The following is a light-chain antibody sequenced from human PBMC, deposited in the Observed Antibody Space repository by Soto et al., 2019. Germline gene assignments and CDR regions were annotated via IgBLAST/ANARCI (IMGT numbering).Light chain of an antibody. J-gene: IGLJ1*01. Sequence: QCVLTQPPSVSGSPGQSIAISCTGTSSDVGSYNRVSWYQHPPGTAPKVMIYEVSNRPSGVPDRFSGSKSGNTASLTISGLQAEDEADYYCSSYTSSSTYVFGTGTKVTVL. V-gene: IGLV2-18*02. CDR2: EVS. CDR1: SSDVGSYNR. CDR3: SSYTSSSTYV.